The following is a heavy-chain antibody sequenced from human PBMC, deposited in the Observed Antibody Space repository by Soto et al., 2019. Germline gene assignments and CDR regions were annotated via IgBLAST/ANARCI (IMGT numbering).Heavy chain of an antibody. V-gene: IGHV3-33*03. CDR3: AKDLRYYGSGPSGWFDS. CDR2: IWYGGSNE. Sequence: GGSLRLSCAASGFTFRSYAMHWVRQALGKGLEWVAVIWYGGSNEYYADSVEGRFAISRDNSKNTLYLQMNSLRDEDTAMYYCAKDLRYYGSGPSGWFDSWGQGTQVTVSS. J-gene: IGHJ5*01. CDR1: GFTFRSYA. D-gene: IGHD3-10*01.